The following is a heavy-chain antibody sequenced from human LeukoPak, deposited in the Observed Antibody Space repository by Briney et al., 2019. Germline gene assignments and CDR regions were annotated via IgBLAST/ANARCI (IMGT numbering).Heavy chain of an antibody. D-gene: IGHD5-12*01. CDR2: LSSDGSRS. J-gene: IGHJ4*02. CDR3: ARFAAYEYHFDY. CDR1: GFPFTTYW. V-gene: IGHV3-74*03. Sequence: GGSLTLSCVPSGFPFTTYWIHWLRHAPGKGLEWVSRLSSDGSRSTYADSVKGRFIISRDNAKKTVYLQMNSLRVEDTAFYFCARFAAYEYHFDYWGRGALVTVSS.